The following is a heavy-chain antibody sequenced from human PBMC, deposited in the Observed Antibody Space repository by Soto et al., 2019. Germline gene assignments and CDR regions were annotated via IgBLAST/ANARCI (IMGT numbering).Heavy chain of an antibody. CDR2: IYYSGNT. CDR1: GGSISNYY. J-gene: IGHJ4*02. V-gene: IGHV4-59*01. CDR3: ARGSRDDYNVHEFCFDS. D-gene: IGHD4-4*01. Sequence: QVQLQESGPGLVKPSETLSLTCTVSGGSISNYYWSWIRQPPGKGLEWIGYIYYSGNTQFNPSLKSRVTMSVDTSNNQFALTLSSVTAADTAMYFCARGSRDDYNVHEFCFDSWGQGSLVTVSS.